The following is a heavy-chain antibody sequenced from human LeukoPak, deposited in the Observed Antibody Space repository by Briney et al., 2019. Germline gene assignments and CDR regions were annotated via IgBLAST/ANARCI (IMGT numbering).Heavy chain of an antibody. V-gene: IGHV4-39*01. CDR1: GGSISSSSYY. CDR3: ARSLIEVVTAAWYFDL. D-gene: IGHD2-21*02. CDR2: IYYSGST. J-gene: IGHJ2*01. Sequence: PSETLSLTCTVSGGSISSSSYYWGWIRQPPGKGLEWIGSIYYSGSTYYNPSLKSRVTISVDTSKNQFSLKLSSVTAADTAVYYCARSLIEVVTAAWYFDLWGRGTLVTVSS.